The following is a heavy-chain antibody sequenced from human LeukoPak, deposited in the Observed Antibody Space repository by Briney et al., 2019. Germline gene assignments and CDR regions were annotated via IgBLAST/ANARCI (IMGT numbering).Heavy chain of an antibody. Sequence: ASAKVSCKASAYTFTYYYMHWGRQAPGQGLEWMGIINPSGGSTSYAQKFQGRVTMTRDTSTSTVYMELSSRRSEGTAVYYFSRKAGGSYRLEYWGERTLVSVSS. CDR1: AYTFTYYY. V-gene: IGHV1-46*01. CDR3: SRKAGGSYRLEY. J-gene: IGHJ4*02. D-gene: IGHD1-26*01. CDR2: INPSGGST.